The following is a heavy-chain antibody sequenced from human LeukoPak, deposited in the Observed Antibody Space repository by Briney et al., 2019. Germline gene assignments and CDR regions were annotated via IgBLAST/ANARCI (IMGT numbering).Heavy chain of an antibody. Sequence: PSETLSLTCTVSGGSISSSSYYWGWIRQPPGKGLEWIGSIYYSGSTYYNPSLKSRVTISVDTSKNQFSLKLSPVTAADTAVYYCASLYCSGGSCYCPWDYWGQGTLVTVSS. V-gene: IGHV4-39*01. CDR2: IYYSGST. CDR1: GGSISSSSYY. D-gene: IGHD2-15*01. J-gene: IGHJ4*02. CDR3: ASLYCSGGSCYCPWDY.